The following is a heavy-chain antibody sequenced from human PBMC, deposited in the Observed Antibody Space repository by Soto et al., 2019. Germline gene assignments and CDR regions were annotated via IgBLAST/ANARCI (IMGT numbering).Heavy chain of an antibody. CDR1: GYPVTAYY. D-gene: IGHD3-3*01. CDR2: INPATGAA. J-gene: IGHJ3*02. CDR3: ARGGGVGVAGSAAFDM. Sequence: QLHLVQSGAVVKKPGASVTVSCSASGYPVTAYYMHWVRQAPGRGLEWMGGINPATGAAKYTQTFQGRVPKTRDTSTITVFMELSGLTSGDTAVFYCARGGGVGVAGSAAFDMWGQGTVVTVSS. V-gene: IGHV1-2*02.